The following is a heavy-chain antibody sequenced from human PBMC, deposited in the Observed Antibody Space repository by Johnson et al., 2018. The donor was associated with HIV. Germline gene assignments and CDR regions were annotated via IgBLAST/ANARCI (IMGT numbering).Heavy chain of an antibody. CDR1: GFTFNTYG. J-gene: IGHJ3*02. D-gene: IGHD5-12*01. CDR2: ISYDGSNK. Sequence: QVQLVESGGGVVQPGRSLRLSCAASGFTFNTYGMHWVRQAPGKGLEWVAVISYDGSNKYYADSVKGRFTISRDNSKNTLYLQMNSLRAEDTAVYYCAKDTGYSGYDQPDAFDIWGQGTMVTVSS. CDR3: AKDTGYSGYDQPDAFDI. V-gene: IGHV3-30*18.